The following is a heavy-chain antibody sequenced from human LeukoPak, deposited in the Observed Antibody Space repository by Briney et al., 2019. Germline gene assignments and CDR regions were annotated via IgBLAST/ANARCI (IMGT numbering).Heavy chain of an antibody. CDR3: ARRMGAPFDY. CDR2: INHSGST. D-gene: IGHD1-26*01. CDR1: GGSFSGYY. J-gene: IGHJ4*02. V-gene: IGHV4-34*01. Sequence: SETLSLXCAVYGGSFSGYYWSWIRQPPGKGLEWIGEINHSGSTNYNPSLKSRVTISVDTSKNQFSLKLSSVTAADTAVYYCARRMGAPFDYWGQGTLVTVSP.